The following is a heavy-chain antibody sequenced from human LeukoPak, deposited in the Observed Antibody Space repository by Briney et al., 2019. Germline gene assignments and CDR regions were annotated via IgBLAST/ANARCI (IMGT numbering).Heavy chain of an antibody. V-gene: IGHV1-2*06. D-gene: IGHD6-19*01. J-gene: IGHJ4*02. CDR3: ARVGRESSTGWLDY. CDR2: INVKSGAT. CDR1: GYTFIDYY. Sequence: ASVKVSCKASGYTFIDYYFNWVRQAPGQGPEWMGPINVKSGATDYAQKFQGRVTVTRDTSISTAYMELSSLRSDDTAVYYCARVGRESSTGWLDYWGQGTLVTVSS.